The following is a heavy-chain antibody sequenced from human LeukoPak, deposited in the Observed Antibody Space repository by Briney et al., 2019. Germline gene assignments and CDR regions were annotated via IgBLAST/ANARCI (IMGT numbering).Heavy chain of an antibody. J-gene: IGHJ4*02. D-gene: IGHD6-13*01. CDR3: AAGTPRFPPDY. V-gene: IGHV4-34*01. CDR1: GGSFSGYY. CDR2: INHSGST. Sequence: PSETLSLTCAVYGGSFSGYYWSRIRQPPGKGQEWIGEINHSGSTNYNPSLKSRVTISVDTSKNQFSLKLSSVTAADTAVYYCAAGTPRFPPDYWGQGTLVTVSS.